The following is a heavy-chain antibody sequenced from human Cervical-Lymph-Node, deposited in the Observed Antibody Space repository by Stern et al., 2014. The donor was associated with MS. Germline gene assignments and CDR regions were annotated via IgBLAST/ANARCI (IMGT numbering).Heavy chain of an antibody. J-gene: IGHJ3*02. CDR1: GFTFSSYD. CDR2: SGTAGDT. Sequence: EVQLVESGGGLVQPGGSLRLSCAASGFTFSSYDMHWVRQAAGKCLEWVSASGTAGDTYYPGSVKGRFTIARENAKNSLYLQMNSLRAGDTAVYYCAREGDYVSFDIWGQGTMVTVSS. V-gene: IGHV3-13*01. D-gene: IGHD4-17*01. CDR3: AREGDYVSFDI.